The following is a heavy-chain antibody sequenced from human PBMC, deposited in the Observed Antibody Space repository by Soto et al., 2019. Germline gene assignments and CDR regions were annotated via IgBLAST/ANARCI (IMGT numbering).Heavy chain of an antibody. V-gene: IGHV3-21*01. CDR1: GFTFSSYS. J-gene: IGHJ6*02. D-gene: IGHD3-10*01. CDR2: ISSSSSYI. Sequence: GGSLRLSCAASGFTFSSYSMNWVRQAPGKGLEWVSSISSSSSYIYYADSVKGRFTISRDNAKNSLYLQMNSLRAEDTAVYYCARDQTPHYGSGSYLFPYYYYGMDVWGQGTTVTVSS. CDR3: ARDQTPHYGSGSYLFPYYYYGMDV.